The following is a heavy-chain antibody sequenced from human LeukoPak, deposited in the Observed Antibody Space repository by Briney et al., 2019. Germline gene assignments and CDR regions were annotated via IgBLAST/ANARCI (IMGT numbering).Heavy chain of an antibody. V-gene: IGHV3-15*01. CDR3: TTGVMITFGGAIVFDY. Sequence: GGSLRLSCVASGFTFSNAWMSWVRQAPGKGLEWVGRIKSKTDGGTTDYAAPVKGRFTISRDDSKNTLYLQMNSLKTEDTAVYYCTTGVMITFGGAIVFDYWGQGTLVTVSS. D-gene: IGHD3-16*02. J-gene: IGHJ4*02. CDR2: IKSKTDGGTT. CDR1: GFTFSNAW.